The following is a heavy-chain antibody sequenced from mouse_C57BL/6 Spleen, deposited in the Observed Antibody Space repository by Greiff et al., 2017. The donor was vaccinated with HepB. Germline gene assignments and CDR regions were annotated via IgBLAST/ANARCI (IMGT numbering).Heavy chain of an antibody. CDR3: TYYDGSSYWYFDV. V-gene: IGHV14-4*01. CDR2: IDPENGDT. CDR1: GFNIKDDY. D-gene: IGHD1-1*01. J-gene: IGHJ1*03. Sequence: EVQLQQSGAELVRPGASVKLSCTASGFNIKDDYMHWVKQRPEQGLEWIGWIDPENGDTEYASKFQGKATITADTSSNTAYLQLSSLTSEDTAVYYCTYYDGSSYWYFDVWGTGTTVTVSS.